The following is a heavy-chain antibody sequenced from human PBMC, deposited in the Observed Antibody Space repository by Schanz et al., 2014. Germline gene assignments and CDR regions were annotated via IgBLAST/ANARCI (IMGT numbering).Heavy chain of an antibody. J-gene: IGHJ6*02. CDR2: IKSKTDGGTR. V-gene: IGHV3-15*01. CDR3: AKDGPGGSGSYSADGGMDV. Sequence: EVQLLESGGGLVQPGGSLRLSCASSGFSFTTYAMSWVRQAPGKGLEWLGRIKSKTDGGTRDYAAPVKGRFTIATDDSKNTVYLQMNSLQTEDTAVYYCAKDGPGGSGSYSADGGMDVWGQGTTVTVSS. CDR1: GFSFTTYA. D-gene: IGHD3-10*01.